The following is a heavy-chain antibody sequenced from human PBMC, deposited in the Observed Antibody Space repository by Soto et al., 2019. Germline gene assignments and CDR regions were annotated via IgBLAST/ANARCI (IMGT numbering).Heavy chain of an antibody. CDR3: ARDRGVAPPVAGNTHYYYYMDV. D-gene: IGHD6-19*01. Sequence: QDPLLQSGAEVKKPGASVTVSCKASGYSFTNYGITWVRQAPGQGLEWMGWISAFNGNTHYAQKLQGRVTMTTDASTSTAYRQLRSLRSDDTAVYYCARDRGVAPPVAGNTHYYYYMDVWGKGTTVTVSS. V-gene: IGHV1-18*01. CDR1: GYSFTNYG. CDR2: ISAFNGNT. J-gene: IGHJ6*03.